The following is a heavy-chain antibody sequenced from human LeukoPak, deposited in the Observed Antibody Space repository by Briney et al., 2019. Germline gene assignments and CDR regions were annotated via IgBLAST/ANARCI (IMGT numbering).Heavy chain of an antibody. D-gene: IGHD3-10*02. CDR3: AELGITMIGGV. CDR1: RFSFSSYG. J-gene: IGHJ6*04. V-gene: IGHV3-48*03. Sequence: PGGSLRLSCAASRFSFSSYGMHWVRQAPGKGLEWVSYISSSGSTIYYADSVKGRFTISRDNAKNSLYLQMNSLRAEDTAVYYCAELGITMIGGVWGKGTTVTISS. CDR2: ISSSGSTI.